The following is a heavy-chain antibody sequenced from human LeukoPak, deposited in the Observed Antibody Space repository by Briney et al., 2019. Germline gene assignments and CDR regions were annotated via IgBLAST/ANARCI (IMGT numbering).Heavy chain of an antibody. V-gene: IGHV3-30-3*01. CDR3: ARGFRSSGPD. Sequence: PGGSLRLSCAASGFTFSSYAMHWVRQAPGKGLEWVAVISYDGSNKYYADSVKGRFTISRDNAKNSLYLQMNSLRAEDTAVYYCARGFRSSGPDWGQGTMVTVSS. J-gene: IGHJ3*01. D-gene: IGHD6-19*01. CDR1: GFTFSSYA. CDR2: ISYDGSNK.